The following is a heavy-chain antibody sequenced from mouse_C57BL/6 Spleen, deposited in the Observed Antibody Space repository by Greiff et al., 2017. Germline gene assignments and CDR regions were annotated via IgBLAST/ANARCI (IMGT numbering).Heavy chain of an antibody. J-gene: IGHJ2*01. Sequence: EVQLQQSGPELVKPGASVKISCKASGYTFTDYYMNWVKQSHGKSLEWIGDINPNNGGTSYNQKFKGKATLTVDKSSSTAYMELRSLTSEDSAVYYCASRGSPFPFDYWGQGTTLTVSS. V-gene: IGHV1-26*01. CDR1: GYTFTDYY. CDR2: INPNNGGT. D-gene: IGHD3-3*01. CDR3: ASRGSPFPFDY.